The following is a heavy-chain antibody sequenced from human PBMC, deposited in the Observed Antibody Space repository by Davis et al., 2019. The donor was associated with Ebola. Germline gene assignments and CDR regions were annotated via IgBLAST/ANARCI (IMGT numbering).Heavy chain of an antibody. D-gene: IGHD2/OR15-2a*01. Sequence: NWIRQTPGKGLEWIGHIYYIGTTHYNPSLESRLTMSIETSKNQFHLHLTSVTAADTGVYYCARNSTTSGWFDPWGQGTVVTVSS. V-gene: IGHV4-30-4*01. CDR2: IYYIGTT. CDR3: ARNSTTSGWFDP. J-gene: IGHJ5*02.